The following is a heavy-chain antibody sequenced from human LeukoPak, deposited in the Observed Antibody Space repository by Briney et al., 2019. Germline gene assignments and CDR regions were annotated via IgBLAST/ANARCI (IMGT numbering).Heavy chain of an antibody. Sequence: ASVKVSCKASGYIFTSYYIHWVRQAPGQGLEWMGIINPSGGSTSYAQKFQGRVTMTRDTSTSTVYMELSSLRSEDTAVYYCARDGNWNDVWFDPWGQGTLVTVSS. CDR1: GYIFTSYY. V-gene: IGHV1-46*01. CDR3: ARDGNWNDVWFDP. CDR2: INPSGGST. D-gene: IGHD1-1*01. J-gene: IGHJ5*02.